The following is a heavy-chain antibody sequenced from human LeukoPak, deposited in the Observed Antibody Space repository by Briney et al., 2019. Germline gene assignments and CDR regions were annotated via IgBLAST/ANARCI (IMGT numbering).Heavy chain of an antibody. D-gene: IGHD5-12*01. Sequence: GGSLRLSCAASGFAFSTYAIHWVRQAPGKGLEWVAVISYDGSNKYYADSVKGRFTISRDNSKNTLFLQMNSLRAEDTAVYYCARDYGDIVATISSYYYGMDVWGQGTTVTVTS. CDR2: ISYDGSNK. CDR3: ARDYGDIVATISSYYYGMDV. J-gene: IGHJ6*02. V-gene: IGHV3-30*04. CDR1: GFAFSTYA.